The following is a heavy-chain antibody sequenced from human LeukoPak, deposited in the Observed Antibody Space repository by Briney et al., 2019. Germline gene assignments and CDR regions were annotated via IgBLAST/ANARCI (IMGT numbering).Heavy chain of an antibody. D-gene: IGHD5-24*01. J-gene: IGHJ4*02. V-gene: IGHV1-8*01. CDR1: GYTFTSYD. CDR2: MNPNSGNT. Sequence: GASVKVSCKASGYTFTSYDINWVRQATGQGLEWMGWMNPNSGNTGYAQKFQGRVTITADESTSTAYMELSSLRSEDTAVYYCARSRDGYNWSAFDYWGQGTLVTVSS. CDR3: ARSRDGYNWSAFDY.